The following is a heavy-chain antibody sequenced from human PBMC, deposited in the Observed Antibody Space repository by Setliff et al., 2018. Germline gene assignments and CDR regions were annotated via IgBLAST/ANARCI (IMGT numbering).Heavy chain of an antibody. V-gene: IGHV4-39*01. Sequence: PSETLSLTCTVSGGFINNGDYNWGWVRQPPGEGLECVGSIYYSGSTYYNPSLKSRVTISVDTSKNQFSLKLSSVTAADAAVYYCASLPYYDSSGYSLSYYWGQGTLVTVSS. CDR1: GGFINNGDYN. CDR3: ASLPYYDSSGYSLSYY. D-gene: IGHD3-22*01. CDR2: IYYSGST. J-gene: IGHJ4*02.